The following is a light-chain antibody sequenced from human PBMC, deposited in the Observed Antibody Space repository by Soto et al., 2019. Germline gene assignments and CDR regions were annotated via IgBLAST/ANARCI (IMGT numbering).Light chain of an antibody. CDR1: SSDIGNYNS. CDR2: DVS. CDR3: SSYTSSSTFV. J-gene: IGLJ1*01. Sequence: QSALPQPASVSGSPGQSITISCTGTSSDIGNYNSVSWYQHHPGKAPKLIIFDVSNRPSGVSNRFSGSKSGNTASLTISGLQAEDETDYYCSSYTSSSTFVFGTGTKLTVL. V-gene: IGLV2-14*03.